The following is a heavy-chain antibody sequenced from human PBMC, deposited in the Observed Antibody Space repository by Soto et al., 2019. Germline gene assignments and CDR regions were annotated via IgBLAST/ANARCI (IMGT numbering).Heavy chain of an antibody. Sequence: GGSLRLSCAASGFTFSSYAMGWVHQAPGKGLELVSTISAGGGRTYYADSVKGRFTISRDNSKNTLYLQMNSLRAEDTAVYYCVVDVPNDVYPYDYWGHGTLVTGSS. D-gene: IGHD2-8*01. CDR1: GFTFSSYA. J-gene: IGHJ4*01. V-gene: IGHV3-23*01. CDR3: VVDVPNDVYPYDY. CDR2: ISAGGGRT.